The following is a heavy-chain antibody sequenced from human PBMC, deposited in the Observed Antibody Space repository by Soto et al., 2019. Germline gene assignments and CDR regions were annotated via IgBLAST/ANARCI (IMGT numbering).Heavy chain of an antibody. CDR2: IIPILGIA. V-gene: IGHV1-69*02. D-gene: IGHD6-6*01. CDR3: ARAKRGSSSLLTYYYYMDV. J-gene: IGHJ6*03. Sequence: ASVKVSCKASGGTFSSYTISWVRQAPGQGLEWMGRIIPILGIANYAQKFQGRVTITADKSTSTAYMELSSLRSEDTAVYYCARAKRGSSSLLTYYYYMDVWGKGTTVTVSS. CDR1: GGTFSSYT.